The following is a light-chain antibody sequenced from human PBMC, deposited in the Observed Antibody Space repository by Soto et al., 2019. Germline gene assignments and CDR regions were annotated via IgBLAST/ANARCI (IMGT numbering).Light chain of an antibody. CDR3: QQYANSPQT. CDR1: QSVTSSY. CDR2: HPS. Sequence: EIVLTQSPGTLSLSPGERATLSCRPSQSVTSSYLAWYQQKPGQAPRLLIYHPSTRAAGIPARFSGSGSGTDFTLTISRLEPEDFAVYYCQQYANSPQTFGQGTKLEIK. V-gene: IGKV3-20*01. J-gene: IGKJ2*01.